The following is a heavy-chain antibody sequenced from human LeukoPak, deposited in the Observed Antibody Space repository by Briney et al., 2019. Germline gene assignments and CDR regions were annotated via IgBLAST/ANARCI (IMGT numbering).Heavy chain of an antibody. J-gene: IGHJ6*02. CDR1: GFTFSSYA. Sequence: GGSLRLSCAASGFTFSSYAMSWVRQAPGKGLEWVSAISGSGGSTYYADSVKGRFTISRDNSKNTLYLQMNSLRAEDTAVYYCAKGIAAAGTTYGMDVWGQGTTVTVSS. CDR3: AKGIAAAGTTYGMDV. V-gene: IGHV3-23*01. CDR2: ISGSGGST. D-gene: IGHD6-13*01.